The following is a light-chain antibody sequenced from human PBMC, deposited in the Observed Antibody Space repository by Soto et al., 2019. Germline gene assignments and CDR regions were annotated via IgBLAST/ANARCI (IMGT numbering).Light chain of an antibody. CDR3: AAWDDSLNVVV. J-gene: IGLJ2*01. CDR1: SSNIGNNA. Sequence: VLTQPPSVSEAPRQRVTISCSGSSSNIGNNAVNWYQQLPGKAPKLLIYYDDLLPSGVSDRFSGSKSGTSASLAISGLQSEDEADYYCAAWDDSLNVVVFGGGTKLTVL. CDR2: YDD. V-gene: IGLV1-36*01.